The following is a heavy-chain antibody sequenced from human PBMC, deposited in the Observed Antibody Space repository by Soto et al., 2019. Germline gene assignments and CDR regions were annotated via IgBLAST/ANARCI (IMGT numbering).Heavy chain of an antibody. V-gene: IGHV3-11*01. CDR1: GFTFSDYY. J-gene: IGHJ4*02. CDR2: ISSSGSTI. D-gene: IGHD6-13*01. Sequence: QVQLVESGGGLVKPGGSLRLSCAASGFTFSDYYMSWIRQAPGKGLELVSYISSSGSTIYYADSVKGRVTISRDNAKNSLYLQMSSLRAEDTAVYYCAGAYSSSWKNYFDYWGQGTLVTVSS. CDR3: AGAYSSSWKNYFDY.